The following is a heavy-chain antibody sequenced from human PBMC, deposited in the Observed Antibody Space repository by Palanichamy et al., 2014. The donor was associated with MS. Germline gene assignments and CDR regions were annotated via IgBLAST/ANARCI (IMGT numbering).Heavy chain of an antibody. CDR2: INAGNGNT. D-gene: IGHD3-10*01. CDR1: GYTFTSYA. Sequence: QVQLVQSGAKVKKPGASVKVSCKASGYTFTSYAMHWVRQAPGQRLEWMGWINAGNGNTKYSQKFQGRVTITRDTSASTAYMELSSLRSEDTAVYYCARPMFRYGSGSYYNEAFDYWGQGTLVTVSS. CDR3: ARPMFRYGSGSYYNEAFDY. J-gene: IGHJ4*02. V-gene: IGHV1-3*01.